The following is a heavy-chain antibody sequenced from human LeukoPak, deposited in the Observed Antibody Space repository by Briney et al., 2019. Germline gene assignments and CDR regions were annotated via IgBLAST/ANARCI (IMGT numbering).Heavy chain of an antibody. Sequence: QPGGSLRLSCAASGFTSSSYWMHWVRQAPGKGLVWVSRINSDGSSTSYADSVKGRFTISRDNAKNTLYLQMNSLRVEDTAVYYCARVTVVPADYFDYWGQGTLVTVSS. J-gene: IGHJ4*02. CDR2: INSDGSST. D-gene: IGHD2-2*01. CDR1: GFTSSSYW. CDR3: ARVTVVPADYFDY. V-gene: IGHV3-74*01.